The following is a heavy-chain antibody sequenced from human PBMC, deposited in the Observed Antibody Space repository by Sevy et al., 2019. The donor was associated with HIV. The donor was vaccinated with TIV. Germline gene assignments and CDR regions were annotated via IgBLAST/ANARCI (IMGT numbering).Heavy chain of an antibody. CDR3: ARDCSGRFWGDDAFDI. Sequence: GGSLRLSCAASGFDFSNYSMNWVRQAPGKGLEWISHISSSSRTIYYADSVKGRFTISRDNVKNSLYLQMNSLRDEDTAVYYCARDCSGRFWGDDAFDIWGQGTMVTVSS. CDR1: GFDFSNYS. V-gene: IGHV3-48*02. J-gene: IGHJ3*02. CDR2: ISSSSRTI. D-gene: IGHD3-10*02.